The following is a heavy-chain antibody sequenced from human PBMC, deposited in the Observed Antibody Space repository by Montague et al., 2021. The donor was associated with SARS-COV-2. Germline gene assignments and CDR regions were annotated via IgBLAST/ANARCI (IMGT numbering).Heavy chain of an antibody. Sequence: SQTLSLTCAVHGGSFSGYNWSWIRQPPGKGLDWIGEVNHSGGTNYNPSLQSRVTISADTSKNQFSLKLTSVTAPDTGAYYCARLREGVVQAPILGLGTFYPYYYMDVWGKGTTVTVSS. CDR2: VNHSGGT. J-gene: IGHJ6*03. D-gene: IGHD2-2*01. V-gene: IGHV4-34*01. CDR3: ARLREGVVQAPILGLGTFYPYYYMDV. CDR1: GGSFSGYN.